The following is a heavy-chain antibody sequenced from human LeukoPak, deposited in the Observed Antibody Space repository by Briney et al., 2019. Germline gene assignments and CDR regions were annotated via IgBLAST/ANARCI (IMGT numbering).Heavy chain of an antibody. J-gene: IGHJ3*02. CDR3: AKVTSSSWYFQGSGTQDI. V-gene: IGHV3-30*02. Sequence: PGGSLRLSCAASGFTFSGYGMHWVRQAPGKGLEWVAFIRYDGSNKYYADSVKGRFTISRDNSKNTLYLQMNSLRAEDTAVYYCAKVTSSSWYFQGSGTQDIWGQGTMVTVSS. D-gene: IGHD6-13*01. CDR1: GFTFSGYG. CDR2: IRYDGSNK.